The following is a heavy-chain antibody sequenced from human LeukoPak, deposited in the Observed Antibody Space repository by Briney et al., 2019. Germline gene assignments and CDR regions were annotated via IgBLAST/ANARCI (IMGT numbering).Heavy chain of an antibody. D-gene: IGHD6-19*01. CDR3: AKSSGWYWDAFDI. V-gene: IGHV3-23*01. J-gene: IGHJ3*02. CDR2: ISGSGVYT. CDR1: GFIFSNYA. Sequence: GGSLRLSCGASGFIFSNYAMSWVRQAPGKGLEWVSAISGSGVYTYYADSVKGRFTISRDNSKNTLYLQMNSLRAEDTAVYYCAKSSGWYWDAFDIWGKGTMVTVSS.